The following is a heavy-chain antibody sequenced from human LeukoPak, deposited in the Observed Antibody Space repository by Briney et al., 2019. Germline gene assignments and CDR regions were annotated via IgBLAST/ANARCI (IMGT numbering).Heavy chain of an antibody. J-gene: IGHJ4*02. Sequence: ASVKVSCKASGYTFTSSYMHWVRQAPGQGLEWMGIINPSAGSTVYAQKFQGRVTMTRDMSTSTVYMDLSSLRSEDTAVYYCARVTGYMTEDYFDYWGQGTLITVSS. CDR1: GYTFTSSY. CDR3: ARVTGYMTEDYFDY. CDR2: INPSAGST. V-gene: IGHV1-46*01. D-gene: IGHD6-13*01.